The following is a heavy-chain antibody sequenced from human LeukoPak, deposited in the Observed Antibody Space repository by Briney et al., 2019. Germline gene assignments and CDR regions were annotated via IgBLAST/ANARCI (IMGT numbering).Heavy chain of an antibody. CDR3: ARQGDYYDSSGYEGYGAFDI. CDR2: ISGSGGST. V-gene: IGHV3-23*01. D-gene: IGHD3-22*01. CDR1: GSTFSSYA. J-gene: IGHJ3*02. Sequence: PGGSLRLSCAASGSTFSSYAMSWVRQAPGKGLEWVSAISGSGGSTYYADSVKGRFTISRDNSKNTLYLQMNSLRAEDTAVYYCARQGDYYDSSGYEGYGAFDIWGQGTMVTVSS.